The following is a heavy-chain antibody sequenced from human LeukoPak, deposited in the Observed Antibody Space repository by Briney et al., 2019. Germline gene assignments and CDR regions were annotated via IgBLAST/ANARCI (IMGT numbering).Heavy chain of an antibody. CDR3: ARPIYYDSSGYYSPRDY. J-gene: IGHJ4*02. Sequence: PGESLKISCKGSGSSFTSYWIGWVRQMPGKGLEWMGIIYPGDSDTRYSPSFQGQVTISADKSISTAYLQWSSLKASDTAMYYCARPIYYDSSGYYSPRDYWGQGTLVTVSS. V-gene: IGHV5-51*01. CDR2: IYPGDSDT. D-gene: IGHD3-22*01. CDR1: GSSFTSYW.